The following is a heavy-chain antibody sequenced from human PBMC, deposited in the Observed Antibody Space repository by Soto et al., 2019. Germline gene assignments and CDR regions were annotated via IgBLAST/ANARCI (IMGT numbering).Heavy chain of an antibody. CDR1: GYTFFTYG. D-gene: IGHD6-6*01. Sequence: QVQLVQSGAEAKKPGASVKVSCKASGYTFFTYGITWVRQAPGQGLEWMGWISTYDGNTDYAQKLQGRVTMTTDTSTRTAYMELRSLRSDDTAVYYCARKSSSSSWFDPWGLGTLVTVSS. CDR3: ARKSSSSSWFDP. CDR2: ISTYDGNT. V-gene: IGHV1-18*01. J-gene: IGHJ5*02.